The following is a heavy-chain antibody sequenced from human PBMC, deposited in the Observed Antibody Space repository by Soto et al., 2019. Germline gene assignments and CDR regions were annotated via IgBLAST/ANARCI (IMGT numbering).Heavy chain of an antibody. CDR3: ARALDYGDYVWFDP. J-gene: IGHJ5*02. D-gene: IGHD4-17*01. V-gene: IGHV1-2*02. CDR2: INPNSGGT. CDR1: GYTFTDYY. Sequence: QVQLVQSGAEVKKPGASVKVSCKASGYTFTDYYIHWVRQAPGQGLEWMGWINPNSGGTNYAQKFHGRGTKTGDTSISRRYMEVSRLRSDDTAVYYCARALDYGDYVWFDPWGQGTLVTGSS.